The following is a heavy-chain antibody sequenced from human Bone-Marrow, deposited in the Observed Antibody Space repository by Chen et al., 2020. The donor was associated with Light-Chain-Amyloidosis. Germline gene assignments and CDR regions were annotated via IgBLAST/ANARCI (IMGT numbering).Heavy chain of an antibody. D-gene: IGHD5-12*01. V-gene: IGHV5-51*01. CDR3: ARRRDGYNFDY. J-gene: IGHJ4*02. CDR1: GYTFPNYW. CDR2: IYPDDSDA. Sequence: EVQLEQSGPEVKKPGESLKISCKGSGYTFPNYWIGWVRQMPGKGLEWMGVIYPDDSDARYSPSFEGQVTISADKSITTAYLQWSSLKASDTAMYYWARRRDGYNFDYWGQGTLVTVSS.